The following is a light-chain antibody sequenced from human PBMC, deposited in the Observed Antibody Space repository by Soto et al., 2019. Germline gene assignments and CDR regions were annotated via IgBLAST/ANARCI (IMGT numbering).Light chain of an antibody. CDR2: DVS. Sequence: QSALTQPASVSGSPGQSITISCTGTSSDIGANNYVAWYQQYPGKVPKLMIFDVSNRPSGVSNRFSGSKSGNTASLSVSGLQAEDEADYYCSSYTTSSTLIFGGGTKLTVL. J-gene: IGLJ2*01. CDR3: SSYTTSSTLI. CDR1: SSDIGANNY. V-gene: IGLV2-14*01.